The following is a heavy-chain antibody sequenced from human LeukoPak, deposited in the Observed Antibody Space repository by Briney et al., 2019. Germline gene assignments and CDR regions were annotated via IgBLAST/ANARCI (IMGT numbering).Heavy chain of an antibody. D-gene: IGHD1-26*01. V-gene: IGHV1-8*01. CDR1: GYTFTSYD. CDR3: ARRPVGATRYYFDY. J-gene: IGHJ4*02. CDR2: MNPNSGNT. Sequence: GASVTVSCKASGYTFTSYDINWVRQATGQGLEWMGWMNPNSGNTGYAQKFQGRVTMTRNTSISTAYMELSSLRSEDTAVYYCARRPVGATRYYFDYWGQGTLVTVSS.